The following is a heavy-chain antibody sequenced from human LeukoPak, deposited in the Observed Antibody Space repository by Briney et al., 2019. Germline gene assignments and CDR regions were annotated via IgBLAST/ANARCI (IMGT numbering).Heavy chain of an antibody. CDR2: ISGSGGST. J-gene: IGHJ4*02. CDR3: ATSPVLLWFGPYYFDY. D-gene: IGHD3-10*01. Sequence: GGSLRLSCAASGFTFSSYAMSWVRQAPGKGLEWVSAISGSGGSTYYADSVMGRFTISRDNSKNTLYLQMNSLRAEDTAVYYCATSPVLLWFGPYYFDYWGQGTLVTVSS. CDR1: GFTFSSYA. V-gene: IGHV3-23*01.